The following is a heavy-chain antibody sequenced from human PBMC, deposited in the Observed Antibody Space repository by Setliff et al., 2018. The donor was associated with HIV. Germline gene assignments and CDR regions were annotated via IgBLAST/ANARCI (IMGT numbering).Heavy chain of an antibody. V-gene: IGHV4-38-2*01. CDR3: ARYSTLTTNFDY. Sequence: SETLSLTCGVSGYSLTSGYYWGWIRQPPGKGLEWIGSIHDSGRTYYNPSLKSRVTISGDTSKNQFSLKLAFVTAADTAVYYCARYSTLTTNFDYWGQGTLVTVSS. CDR1: GYSLTSGYY. D-gene: IGHD4-17*01. J-gene: IGHJ4*02. CDR2: IHDSGRT.